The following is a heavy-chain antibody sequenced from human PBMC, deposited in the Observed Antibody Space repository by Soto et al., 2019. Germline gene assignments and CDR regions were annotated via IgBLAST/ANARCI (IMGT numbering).Heavy chain of an antibody. CDR3: AREYGYGYSSFNPPGDYYYGMDV. Sequence: PGGSLRLSCAASGFTFNSYWMSWVRQTPGKGLEWVANIKQDGGEKHYVDPVKGRFTISRDNSKNTLYLQMNSLRAEDTAVYYCAREYGYGYSSFNPPGDYYYGMDVWGQGTTVTVSS. CDR1: GFTFNSYW. J-gene: IGHJ6*02. CDR2: IKQDGGEK. V-gene: IGHV3-7*01. D-gene: IGHD6-13*01.